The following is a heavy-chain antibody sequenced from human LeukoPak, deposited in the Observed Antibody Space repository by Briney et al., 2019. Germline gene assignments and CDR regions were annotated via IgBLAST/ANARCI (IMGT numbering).Heavy chain of an antibody. CDR1: GGSISSYY. CDR3: ARRGSGSTYYYYYYMDV. Sequence: SETLSLTCTVSGGSISSYYWSWIRQPPGKGLEWIGEINHSGSTNYNPSLKSRVTISVDTSKNQFSLKLSSVTAADTAVYYCARRGSGSTYYYYYYMDVWGKGTTVTISS. D-gene: IGHD3-10*01. V-gene: IGHV4-34*01. CDR2: INHSGST. J-gene: IGHJ6*03.